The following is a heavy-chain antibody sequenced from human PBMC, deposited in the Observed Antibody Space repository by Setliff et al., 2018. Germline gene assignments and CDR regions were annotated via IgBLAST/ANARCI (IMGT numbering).Heavy chain of an antibody. Sequence: SGPTLGNPTQTLTLTCTFSGFSLSTSGVGVGWIRQPPGKALEWLALIYWDDDKRYCPSLKSRLTITKDTSKNQVVLTMTNMDPVDTATYYCARCITIFGVVIPNAFDYWGQGTLVTVSS. CDR1: GFSLSTSGVG. D-gene: IGHD3-3*01. V-gene: IGHV2-5*02. CDR2: IYWDDDK. J-gene: IGHJ4*02. CDR3: ARCITIFGVVIPNAFDY.